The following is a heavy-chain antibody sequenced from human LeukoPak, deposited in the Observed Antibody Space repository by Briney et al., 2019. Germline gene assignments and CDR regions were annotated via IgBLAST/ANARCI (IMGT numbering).Heavy chain of an antibody. CDR1: GFTFDDYG. CDR3: ARETTGIVGATDYYYYYMDV. V-gene: IGHV3-20*04. J-gene: IGHJ6*03. Sequence: GGSLRLSCAASGFTFDDYGMSWVRQAPGKGLEWVSGINWNGGSTGYADSVKGRFTISRDNAKNSLYLQMNSLRAEDTALYYRARETTGIVGATDYYYYYMDVWGKGTTVTVSS. D-gene: IGHD1-26*01. CDR2: INWNGGST.